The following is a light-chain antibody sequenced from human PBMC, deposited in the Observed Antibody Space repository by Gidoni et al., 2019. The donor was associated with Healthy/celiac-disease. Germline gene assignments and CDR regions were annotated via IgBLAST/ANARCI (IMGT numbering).Light chain of an antibody. Sequence: EIQMTQSPSPPSASVGDRVTITCRASQSISSWLAWYQQKPGKAPKLLIYKASSLESGVPSRFSGSGSGTEFTLTISSLQPDDFATYFCQQYNSYWTFGQGTKVEIK. CDR2: KAS. V-gene: IGKV1-5*03. J-gene: IGKJ1*01. CDR1: QSISSW. CDR3: QQYNSYWT.